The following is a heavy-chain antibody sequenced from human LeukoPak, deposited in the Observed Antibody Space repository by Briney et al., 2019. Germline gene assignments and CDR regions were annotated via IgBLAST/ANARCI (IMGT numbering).Heavy chain of an antibody. Sequence: SVKVSCKASGGTFSSYAISWVRQAPGQGLEWMGRIIPILGIANYAQKFQGRVTITTDESTSTAYMELSSLRSEDTAVYYCATSIQNQQSEIDPNGGAFDIWGQGTMVTVSS. CDR2: IIPILGIA. V-gene: IGHV1-69*04. J-gene: IGHJ3*02. CDR1: GGTFSSYA. CDR3: ATSIQNQQSEIDPNGGAFDI. D-gene: IGHD1-1*01.